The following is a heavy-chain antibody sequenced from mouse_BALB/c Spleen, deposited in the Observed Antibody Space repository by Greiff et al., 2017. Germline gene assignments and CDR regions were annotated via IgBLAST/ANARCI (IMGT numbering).Heavy chain of an antibody. CDR1: GFTFSSFG. Sequence: EVKLVESGGGLVQPGGSRKLSCAASGFTFSSFGMHWVRQAPEKGLEWVAYISSGSSTIYYADTVKGRFTISRDNPKNTLFLPMTSLRSEDTAMYYCARGTPYAMDYWGQGTSVTVAS. V-gene: IGHV5-17*02. D-gene: IGHD3-3*01. J-gene: IGHJ4*01. CDR3: ARGTPYAMDY. CDR2: ISSGSSTI.